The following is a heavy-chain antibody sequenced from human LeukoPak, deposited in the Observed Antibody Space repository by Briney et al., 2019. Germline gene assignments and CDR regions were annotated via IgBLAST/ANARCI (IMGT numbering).Heavy chain of an antibody. CDR3: ARDSGDFWSGYYSEGGYYYMDV. V-gene: IGHV1-46*01. CDR1: GYTFTSYY. CDR2: INPSGGST. J-gene: IGHJ6*03. Sequence: ASVKVSCKASGYTFTSYYMHRVRQAPGQGLEWMGIINPSGGSTSYAQKFQGRVIMTRDTSTSTVYMELSSLRSEDTAVYYCARDSGDFWSGYYSEGGYYYMDVWGKGTTVTVSS. D-gene: IGHD3-3*01.